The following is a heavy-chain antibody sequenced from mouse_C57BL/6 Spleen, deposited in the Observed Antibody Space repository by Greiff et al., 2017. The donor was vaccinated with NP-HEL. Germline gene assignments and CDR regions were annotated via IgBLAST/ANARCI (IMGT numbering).Heavy chain of an antibody. V-gene: IGHV14-3*01. J-gene: IGHJ4*01. CDR3: ARVITTVVATEGLDYAMDY. CDR1: GFNIKNTY. Sequence: EVQLQQSVAELVRPGASVKLSCTASGFNIKNTYMHWVKQRPEQGLEWIGRIDPANGNTKYDPKFQGNATITADTSSNTAYLQLSSLTSEDTAIYYCARVITTVVATEGLDYAMDYWGQGTSVTVSS. D-gene: IGHD1-1*01. CDR2: IDPANGNT.